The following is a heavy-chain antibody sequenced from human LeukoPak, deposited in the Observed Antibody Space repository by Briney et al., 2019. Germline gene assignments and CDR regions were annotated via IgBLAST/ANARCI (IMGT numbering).Heavy chain of an antibody. D-gene: IGHD3-22*01. V-gene: IGHV5-51*01. CDR2: IYPGDSDT. CDR3: ARHIDYYDSSARIDAFDI. Sequence: GESLKISCKGSGYSFTSYWIGWVRQMPGKGLEWMGIIYPGDSDTRYSPSFQGQVTISADKSIGTAYLQWSSLKASDTAMYYCARHIDYYDSSARIDAFDIWGQGTMVTVSS. J-gene: IGHJ3*02. CDR1: GYSFTSYW.